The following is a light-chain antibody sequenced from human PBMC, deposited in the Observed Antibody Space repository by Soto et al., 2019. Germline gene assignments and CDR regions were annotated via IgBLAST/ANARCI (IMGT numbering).Light chain of an antibody. Sequence: EIVMTQSPPTLSVSPGERATLSCRASQSITTNVAWFQQKPGQAPSLLIFRASVRASGVPARFSGSGSGTEFTLTISXXXSEDFAVYFCHQYENXPKTFGQGTKVEI. CDR2: RAS. CDR1: QSITTN. V-gene: IGKV3-15*01. J-gene: IGKJ1*01. CDR3: HQYENXPKT.